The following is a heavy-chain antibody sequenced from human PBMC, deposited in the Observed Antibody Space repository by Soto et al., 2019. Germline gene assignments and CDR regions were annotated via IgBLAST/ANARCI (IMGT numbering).Heavy chain of an antibody. CDR3: ARDARSWNYVGYYFDY. D-gene: IGHD1-7*01. V-gene: IGHV1-69*13. J-gene: IGHJ4*02. Sequence: WASVKVSCKASGGTFSSYAISWVRQAPGQGLEWMGGIIPIFGTANYAQKFQGRVTITADESTSTAYMELSSLRSEDTAVYYCARDARSWNYVGYYFDYWGQGTLVTVSS. CDR1: GGTFSSYA. CDR2: IIPIFGTA.